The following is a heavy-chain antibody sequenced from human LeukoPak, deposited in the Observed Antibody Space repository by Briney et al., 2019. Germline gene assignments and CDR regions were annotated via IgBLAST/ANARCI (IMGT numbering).Heavy chain of an antibody. Sequence: SETLSLTCTVSGGSISSSSYYWGWIRQPPGKGLEWIGSIYYSGSTYYTPPLKSRVTISVDTSKHQSSLKLSSVTAADTAVYYCAKTWDYYGSGSYPYYYGMDVWGQGTTVTVSS. D-gene: IGHD3-10*01. CDR3: AKTWDYYGSGSYPYYYGMDV. CDR1: GGSISSSSYY. V-gene: IGHV4-39*01. CDR2: IYYSGST. J-gene: IGHJ6*02.